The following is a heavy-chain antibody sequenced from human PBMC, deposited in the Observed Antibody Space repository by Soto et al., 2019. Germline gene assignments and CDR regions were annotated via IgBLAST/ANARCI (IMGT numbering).Heavy chain of an antibody. Sequence: EVQLVESGGGLVKPGGSLRLSCAASGFTFTRYSMNWVRQAPGNGLEWVSSISSTTNYIYYGDSMKGRFTISRDNAKNSLYLEMHSLRAEDTAVYYCARESEDLTSNFDYWGQGTLVTVSS. V-gene: IGHV3-21*06. CDR3: ARESEDLTSNFDY. CDR1: GFTFTRYS. J-gene: IGHJ4*02. CDR2: ISSTTNYI.